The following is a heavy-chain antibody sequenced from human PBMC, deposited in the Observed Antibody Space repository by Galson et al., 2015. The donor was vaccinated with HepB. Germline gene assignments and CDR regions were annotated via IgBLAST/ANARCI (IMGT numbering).Heavy chain of an antibody. D-gene: IGHD2-15*01. V-gene: IGHV3-48*02. Sequence: SLRLSCAASGFTFSSYSMNWVRQAPGKGLEWVSYISSSSSTIYYADSVKGRFTISRDNAKNSLYLQMNSLRDEDTAVYYCARYCSGGSCYSNAFDIWGQGTMVTVSS. CDR3: ARYCSGGSCYSNAFDI. CDR2: ISSSSSTI. J-gene: IGHJ3*02. CDR1: GFTFSSYS.